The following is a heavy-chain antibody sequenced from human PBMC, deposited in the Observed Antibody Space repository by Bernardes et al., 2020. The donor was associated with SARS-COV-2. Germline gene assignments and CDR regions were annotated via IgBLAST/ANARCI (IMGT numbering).Heavy chain of an antibody. CDR1: GYTFTSYD. Sequence: ASVKVSCKASGYTFTSYDINWVRQATGQGLEWMGWMNPNSGNTGYAQKFQGRVTMTRNTSISTAYMELSSLRSEDTAVYYCARALGVLRFLEWLPGQPQRNNWFDPWGQGTLVTVSS. CDR2: MNPNSGNT. J-gene: IGHJ5*02. D-gene: IGHD3-3*01. V-gene: IGHV1-8*01. CDR3: ARALGVLRFLEWLPGQPQRNNWFDP.